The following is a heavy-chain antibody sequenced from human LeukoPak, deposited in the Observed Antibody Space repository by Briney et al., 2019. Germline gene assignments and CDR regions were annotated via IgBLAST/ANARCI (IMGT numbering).Heavy chain of an antibody. CDR3: AKGTYDSTPFDY. D-gene: IGHD3-16*01. CDR1: GXTFSSYA. CDR2: INDSNDNT. Sequence: QSGGSLRLSCAASGXTFSSYAMTWVRQAPGKGLEWVSTINDSNDNTYSADSVKGRFTISRDNSKNTLYLQMNNLRAEDTAVYYCAKGTYDSTPFDYWGQGTLVTVSS. V-gene: IGHV3-23*01. J-gene: IGHJ4*02.